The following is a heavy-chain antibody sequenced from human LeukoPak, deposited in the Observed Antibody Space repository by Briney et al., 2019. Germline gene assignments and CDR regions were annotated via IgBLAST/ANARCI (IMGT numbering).Heavy chain of an antibody. Sequence: GRSLRLSCAASGFTFSSYGMHWVRRAPGKGLEWVAVISYDGSNKYYADSVKGRFTISRDNSKNTLYLQMNSLRAEDTAVYYCAKSEATMIVAPLGYWGQGTLVTVSS. CDR2: ISYDGSNK. CDR1: GFTFSSYG. J-gene: IGHJ4*02. CDR3: AKSEATMIVAPLGY. V-gene: IGHV3-30*18. D-gene: IGHD3-22*01.